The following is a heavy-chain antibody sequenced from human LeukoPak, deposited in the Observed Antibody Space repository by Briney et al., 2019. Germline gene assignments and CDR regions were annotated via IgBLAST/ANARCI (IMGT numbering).Heavy chain of an antibody. CDR1: GGSISSYY. Sequence: PSETLSLTCTVSGGSISSYYWSWIRQPPGKGLEWIGYIYYSGSTNYNPSLKSRVTISVDTSKNQFSLKLSSVTAADTAVYYCACSGYYYYFDYWGQGTLVTVSS. CDR2: IYYSGST. CDR3: ACSGYYYYFDY. V-gene: IGHV4-59*08. J-gene: IGHJ4*02. D-gene: IGHD3-22*01.